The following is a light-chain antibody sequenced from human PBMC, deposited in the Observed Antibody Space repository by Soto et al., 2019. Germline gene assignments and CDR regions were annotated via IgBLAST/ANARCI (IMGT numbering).Light chain of an antibody. CDR2: DVN. CDR1: SSDIGAFTF. Sequence: QSVLTQPASVSGSPGQSITISCTGTSSDIGAFTFVSWYQQHPGKVPKLMIFDVNRRPSRVSDRFSGSKSGNTASLTISGLQAEDEGDYYCSSYTSSSTHVFGSGTKVTVL. V-gene: IGLV2-14*03. CDR3: SSYTSSSTHV. J-gene: IGLJ1*01.